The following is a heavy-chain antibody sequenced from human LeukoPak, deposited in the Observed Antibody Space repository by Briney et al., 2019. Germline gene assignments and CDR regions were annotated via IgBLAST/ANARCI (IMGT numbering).Heavy chain of an antibody. D-gene: IGHD5-18*01. CDR3: ATERGYSYGPPPGVY. CDR1: GYTFTGYY. Sequence: VASVKVSCKASGYTFTGYYMHWVQQAPGQGLEWMGWINPNSGGTNYAQKFQGRVTMTRDTSISTAYMELSRLRSDDTAVYYCATERGYSYGPPPGVYWGQGTLVTVSS. CDR2: INPNSGGT. V-gene: IGHV1-2*02. J-gene: IGHJ4*02.